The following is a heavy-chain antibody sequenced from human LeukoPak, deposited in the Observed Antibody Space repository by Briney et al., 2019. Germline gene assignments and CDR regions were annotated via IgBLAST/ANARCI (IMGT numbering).Heavy chain of an antibody. CDR3: AKESVQAAPLYGVDG. CDR2: VRGTDGTT. D-gene: IGHD2-2*01. V-gene: IGHV3-23*01. Sequence: PGGSLRLSCAASGFTFSIYAMSWVRQAPGKGLEWVSAVRGTDGTTYYADSLKGRFTISRDNSKNTLYLQMNSPRVEDMALYYCAKESVQAAPLYGVDGWGQGTQVTVSS. J-gene: IGHJ4*02. CDR1: GFTFSIYA.